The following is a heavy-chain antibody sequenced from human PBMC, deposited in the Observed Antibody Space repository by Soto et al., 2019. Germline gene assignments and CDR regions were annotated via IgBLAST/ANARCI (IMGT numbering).Heavy chain of an antibody. CDR1: GFTFGTYA. V-gene: IGHV3-23*03. Sequence: GGSLRLSCAASGFTFGTYAMNWVRQAPGKGLEWVSVIVGDGTVTYYADSVKGRFTISRDNSKNTLYLQMNSLRAEDTAVYYCAKELGATTWWLLDYYYYGMDVWGQGTTVTVSS. D-gene: IGHD1-26*01. J-gene: IGHJ6*02. CDR3: AKELGATTWWLLDYYYYGMDV. CDR2: IVGDGTVT.